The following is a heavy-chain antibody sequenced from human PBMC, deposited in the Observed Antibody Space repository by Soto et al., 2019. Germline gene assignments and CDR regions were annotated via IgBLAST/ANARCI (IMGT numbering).Heavy chain of an antibody. J-gene: IGHJ4*02. CDR2: IKQDGSEK. CDR3: ARVSSEDYGDHIYY. CDR1: GFTFSSYW. D-gene: IGHD4-17*01. Sequence: GGSLRLSCAASGFTFSSYWMSWVRQAPGKGLEWVANIKQDGSEKYYVDSVKGRFTISKDNAKNSLYLQMNSLRAEDTAVYYCARVSSEDYGDHIYYWGQGTLVTVSS. V-gene: IGHV3-7*01.